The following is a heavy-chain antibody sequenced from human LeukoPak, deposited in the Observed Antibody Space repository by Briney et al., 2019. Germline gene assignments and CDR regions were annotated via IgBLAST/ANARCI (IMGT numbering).Heavy chain of an antibody. Sequence: GASVKVSCKASGYTFTSYGISWVRQAPGQGLEWMGWISAYNGNTNYAQKLQGRVTMTTDTSTSTAYMELRSLRSDDTAVYYCARESRYCSSTSCRFMYYFDYWGQGTLVTVSS. J-gene: IGHJ4*02. D-gene: IGHD2-2*01. CDR3: ARESRYCSSTSCRFMYYFDY. CDR1: GYTFTSYG. CDR2: ISAYNGNT. V-gene: IGHV1-18*01.